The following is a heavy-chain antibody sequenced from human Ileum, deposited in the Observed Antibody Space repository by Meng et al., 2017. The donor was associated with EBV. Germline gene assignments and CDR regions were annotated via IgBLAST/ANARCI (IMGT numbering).Heavy chain of an antibody. CDR1: GFSLSTSGVV. Sequence: TLTEPAPTAVKPTTPLPLPCTFSGFSLSTSGVVVGWIRQPPGKALEWLAMIYGQGDKHYSPSLTSRLTITKDTSKNQVVLTMTNMDSVDTATYYCALRPRQLLRGWFDSWGQGALVTVSS. CDR2: IYGQGDK. D-gene: IGHD6-13*01. J-gene: IGHJ5*01. V-gene: IGHV2-5*01. CDR3: ALRPRQLLRGWFDS.